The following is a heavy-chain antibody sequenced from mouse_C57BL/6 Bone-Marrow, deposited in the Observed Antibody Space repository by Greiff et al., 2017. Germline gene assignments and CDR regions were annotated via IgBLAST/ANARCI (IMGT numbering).Heavy chain of an antibody. CDR3: ARSQLRLLAWFAY. D-gene: IGHD3-2*02. CDR1: GYAFSSSW. Sequence: QVQLKESGPELVKPGASVKISCKASGYAFSSSWMNWVKQRPGKGLEWIGRIYPGDGDTNYNGKFKGKATLTADKSSSTAYMQLSSLTSEDSAVXFCARSQLRLLAWFAYWGRGTLVTVSA. J-gene: IGHJ3*01. CDR2: IYPGDGDT. V-gene: IGHV1-82*01.